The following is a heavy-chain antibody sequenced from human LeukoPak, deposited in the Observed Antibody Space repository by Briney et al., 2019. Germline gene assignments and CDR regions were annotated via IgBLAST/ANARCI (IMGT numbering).Heavy chain of an antibody. J-gene: IGHJ4*02. CDR2: IYSSGTT. CDR1: GGSISSGSYY. CDR3: ATSSAVGAFYFDY. V-gene: IGHV4-61*09. Sequence: SETLSLTCTVSGGSISSGSYYWSWIRQPAGKGLEWIGHIYSSGTTNYSPSLKSRVTISVDTSKNQFYLELSSVTAADTAVYYCATSSAVGAFYFDYWGQGTLVTVSS. D-gene: IGHD6-19*01.